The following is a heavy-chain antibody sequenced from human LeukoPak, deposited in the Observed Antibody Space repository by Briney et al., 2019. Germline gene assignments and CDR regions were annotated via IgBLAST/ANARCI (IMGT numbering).Heavy chain of an antibody. Sequence: GGSLRLSCTASGFSFSNNWMTWVRQPPGQGLEWVANINQDGSEKHYVNSVKGRFTISRDNAENSLYLQMNNLRVEDTAVYYCTRVIVAVPGYFDYFDFWGQGVLVTAAS. CDR3: TRVIVAVPGYFDYFDF. CDR2: INQDGSEK. V-gene: IGHV3-7*01. J-gene: IGHJ4*02. D-gene: IGHD6-19*01. CDR1: GFSFSNNW.